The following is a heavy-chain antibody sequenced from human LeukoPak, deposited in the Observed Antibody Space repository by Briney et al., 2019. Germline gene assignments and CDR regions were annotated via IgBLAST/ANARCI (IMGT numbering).Heavy chain of an antibody. V-gene: IGHV3-7*01. J-gene: IGHJ4*02. D-gene: IGHD2-15*01. CDR3: ARPPGSRLRFFDY. CDR2: IKQDGSEK. CDR1: GFTFSSYW. Sequence: PGGSLRLSCAASGFTFSSYWMSWVRQAPGKGLEWVANIKQDGSEKYYVDSVKGRFTISRDNAKNSLYLQMNSLRAEDTAVYYCARPPGSRLRFFDYWGQGTLVTVSS.